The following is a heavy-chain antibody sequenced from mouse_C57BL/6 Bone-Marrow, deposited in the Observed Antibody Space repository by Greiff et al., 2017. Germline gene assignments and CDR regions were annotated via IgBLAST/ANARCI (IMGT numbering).Heavy chain of an antibody. Sequence: VQLQQSGAELARPGASVKMSCKASGYTFTSYTMHWVKQRPGQGLEWIGYINPSSGYTKYNQKFKDKATLTADKSSSTAYMQLSSLTSEDSAVDYGARQDNYSFAYWGQGTLVTVSA. J-gene: IGHJ3*01. D-gene: IGHD3-3*01. V-gene: IGHV1-4*01. CDR1: GYTFTSYT. CDR3: ARQDNYSFAY. CDR2: INPSSGYT.